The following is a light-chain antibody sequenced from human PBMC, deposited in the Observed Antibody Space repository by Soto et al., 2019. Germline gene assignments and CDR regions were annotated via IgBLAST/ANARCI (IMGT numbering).Light chain of an antibody. V-gene: IGKV3D-7*01. J-gene: IGKJ5*01. CDR1: QSVSSSY. CDR3: QQDYNLPIT. CDR2: GAS. Sequence: PGEIVTLSFRASQSVSSSYLTLYQQKPGQAPRLLIYGASTRATGIPARFSGSGSGTDFTLTISSLQPEDFAVYYCQQDYNLPITFGQGTRLEI.